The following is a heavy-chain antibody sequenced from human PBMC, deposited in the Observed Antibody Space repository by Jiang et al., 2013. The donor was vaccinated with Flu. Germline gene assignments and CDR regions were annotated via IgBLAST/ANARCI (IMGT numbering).Heavy chain of an antibody. CDR1: GGSISSYY. CDR3: ARHEWFGEYNWFDP. D-gene: IGHD3-10*01. CDR2: FYSTGST. J-gene: IGHJ5*02. Sequence: GLVKPSETLSLTCTVSGGSISSYYWNWIRQSPGKGLEWIGYFYSTGSTYYNPSLKSRVTISVDTSKNQFSLKLSSVTAADTAVYYCARHEWFGEYNWFDPWGQGTLVTVSS. V-gene: IGHV4-59*08.